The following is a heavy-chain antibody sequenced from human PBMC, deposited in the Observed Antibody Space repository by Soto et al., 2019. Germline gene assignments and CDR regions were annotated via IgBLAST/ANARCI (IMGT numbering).Heavy chain of an antibody. CDR3: ASTDIVSTIDGGHDAFDI. V-gene: IGHV5-51*01. Sequence: GESLMISCQCSGYKFTNYWIGWVRQMPGKGLEWMGVIYPGDSDTRYSPSFQGQVTISADKSISTAYLQWSSLKASDTAIYYCASTDIVSTIDGGHDAFDIWGQGTMVTVSS. D-gene: IGHD5-12*01. J-gene: IGHJ3*02. CDR2: IYPGDSDT. CDR1: GYKFTNYW.